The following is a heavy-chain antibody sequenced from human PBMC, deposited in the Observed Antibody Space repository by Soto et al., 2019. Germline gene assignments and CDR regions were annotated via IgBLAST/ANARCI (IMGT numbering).Heavy chain of an antibody. CDR2: IYYSGST. J-gene: IGHJ4*02. Sequence: QVQLQESGPGLVKPSQTLSLTCTVSGGSISSGGYYWSWIRQHPGKGLEWIGYIYYSGSTYYNPSLKSRVTKSVDTSKNQFSLKLSSVTAADTAVYYCARDAGDSSAYRAFDYWGQGTLVTVSS. CDR3: ARDAGDSSAYRAFDY. CDR1: GGSISSGGYY. V-gene: IGHV4-31*03. D-gene: IGHD3-22*01.